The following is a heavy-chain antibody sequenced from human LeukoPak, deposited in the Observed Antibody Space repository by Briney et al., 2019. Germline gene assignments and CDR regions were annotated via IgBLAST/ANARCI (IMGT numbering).Heavy chain of an antibody. J-gene: IGHJ4*02. V-gene: IGHV3-23*01. Sequence: PGGSLRLSCPASGFTFSNHAMNWVRQAPGKGLEWVSIISARDGRTYYADSVKGRFTISRDNSKNTLYLQMNSLRAEDTAVYYCAKDRNDWKQGIDYWGQGTLVTVSS. CDR3: AKDRNDWKQGIDY. D-gene: IGHD1-1*01. CDR1: GFTFSNHA. CDR2: ISARDGRT.